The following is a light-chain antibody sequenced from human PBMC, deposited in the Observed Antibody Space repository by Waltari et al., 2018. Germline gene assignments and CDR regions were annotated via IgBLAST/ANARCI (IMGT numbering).Light chain of an antibody. CDR2: ECT. Sequence: QSVLTQPPSAPGSPGQAVTISCTATNIDVGASNYVSWYQQHPGNFPKLLIYECTKRPSGVPDRFSGSKSGNTASLTVSGLQADDEADYYCSSYAHNNHFVFGTGTKVTVL. V-gene: IGLV2-8*01. J-gene: IGLJ1*01. CDR3: SSYAHNNHFV. CDR1: NIDVGASNY.